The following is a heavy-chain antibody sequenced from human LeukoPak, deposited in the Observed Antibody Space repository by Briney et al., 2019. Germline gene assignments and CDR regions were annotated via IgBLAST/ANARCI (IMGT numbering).Heavy chain of an antibody. CDR1: GYYISSGYY. D-gene: IGHD3-10*01. J-gene: IGHJ4*02. CDR3: ARGITMVRGVTHFDY. CDR2: IYHSGKT. Sequence: SETLSLTCTVSGYYISSGYYWGWIRQPPGKGLEWIGNIYHSGKTYNNPSLKSRVTISVDTSKNQFSLKLSSVTAADTAVYYCARGITMVRGVTHFDYWGQGTLVTVSS. V-gene: IGHV4-38-2*02.